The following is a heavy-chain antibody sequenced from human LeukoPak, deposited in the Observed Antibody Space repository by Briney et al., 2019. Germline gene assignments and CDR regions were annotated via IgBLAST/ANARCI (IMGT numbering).Heavy chain of an antibody. Sequence: SETLSLTCSVSGGSVSSGNYYWSWIRQHPGKGLEWIGYIYYSGSTYYNPSLKSRVTISVDTSKNQFSLKLSSVTAADTAVYYCARDGDDYSNPPGVWGQGTLVTVSS. CDR3: ARDGDDYSNPPGV. J-gene: IGHJ4*02. CDR2: IYYSGST. D-gene: IGHD4-11*01. V-gene: IGHV4-31*03. CDR1: GGSVSSGNYY.